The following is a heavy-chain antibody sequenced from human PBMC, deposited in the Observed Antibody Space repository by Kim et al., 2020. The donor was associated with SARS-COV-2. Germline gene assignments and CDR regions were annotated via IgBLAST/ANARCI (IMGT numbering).Heavy chain of an antibody. CDR3: AREGYYGGSALEY. J-gene: IGHJ4*02. D-gene: IGHD2-15*01. CDR2: IYYSGST. CDR1: GGSISSGDYY. Sequence: SETLSLTCTVSGGSISSGDYYWSWIRQPPGKGLEWIGYIYYSGSTYYNPSLKSRVTISVDTSKNQFSLKLSSVTAADTAVYYCAREGYYGGSALEYWGQGTLVTVSS. V-gene: IGHV4-30-4*01.